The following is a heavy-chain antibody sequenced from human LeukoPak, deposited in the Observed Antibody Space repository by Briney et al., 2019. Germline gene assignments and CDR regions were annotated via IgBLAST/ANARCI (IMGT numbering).Heavy chain of an antibody. CDR3: TRDRSRAEDD. D-gene: IGHD1-14*01. J-gene: IGHJ4*02. V-gene: IGHV3-7*01. CDR1: GFTFSNYW. CDR2: IKQDGSEE. Sequence: GGSLRLSCAASGFTFSNYWMSWVRQAPGKGLEWVANIKQDGSEEDYVDSVKGRFTISRDNANNLLYLQMNSLRGEDTAVYYCTRDRSRAEDDWGQGTLVTVSS.